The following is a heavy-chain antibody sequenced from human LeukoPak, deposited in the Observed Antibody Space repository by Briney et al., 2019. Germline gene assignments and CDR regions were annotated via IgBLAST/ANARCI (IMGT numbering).Heavy chain of an antibody. D-gene: IGHD2-2*01. CDR3: ARARYVRCSSTSCYDGHFDY. CDR2: LSDDGSNK. V-gene: IGHV3-30*04. J-gene: IGHJ4*02. CDR1: GFTFRHYT. Sequence: GPSLRLSCAASGFTFRHYTMHWVRQAPGKGLEWVAALSDDGSNKFYADSVKGRFTVSRDNSKNTLYLQMNSLRAEDTAVYYCARARYVRCSSTSCYDGHFDYWGQGTLVTVSS.